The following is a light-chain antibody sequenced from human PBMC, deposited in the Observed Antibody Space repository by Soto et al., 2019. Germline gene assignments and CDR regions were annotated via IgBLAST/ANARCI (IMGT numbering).Light chain of an antibody. V-gene: IGLV1-47*01. Sequence: QAVVTQPPSASGTPGQRVTISCTGSSSNIGSNYVYWYQQLPGTAPKLLIYRNNHRPSGVPVRFSGSRSGTSASLAISGLRSEDEAEYYCAAWDDSLSGVVFGGGTKLTVL. CDR3: AAWDDSLSGVV. J-gene: IGLJ2*01. CDR1: SSNIGSNY. CDR2: RNN.